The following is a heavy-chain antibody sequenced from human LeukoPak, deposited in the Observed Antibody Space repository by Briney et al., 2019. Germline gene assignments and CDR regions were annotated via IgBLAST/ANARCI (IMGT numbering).Heavy chain of an antibody. J-gene: IGHJ6*02. CDR1: GGSISSGGYS. Sequence: SQTLSLTCAVSGGSISSGGYSWSWIRQPPGKGLEWIGYIYYSGSTNYNPSLKSRVTISVDTSKNQFSLKLSSVTAADTAVYYCAREDYGDYYYYGMDVWGQGTTVTVSS. V-gene: IGHV4-61*08. CDR2: IYYSGST. D-gene: IGHD4-17*01. CDR3: AREDYGDYYYYGMDV.